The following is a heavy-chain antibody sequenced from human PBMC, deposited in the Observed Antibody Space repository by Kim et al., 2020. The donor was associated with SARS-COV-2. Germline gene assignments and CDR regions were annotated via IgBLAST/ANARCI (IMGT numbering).Heavy chain of an antibody. J-gene: IGHJ4*02. D-gene: IGHD6-13*01. CDR3: ARASSSSGRYYFDY. Sequence: GSVKVRFTISRENAKNSLYLQMNSLRAGDTAVYYCARASSSSGRYYFDYWGQGTLVTVSS. V-gene: IGHV3-13*01.